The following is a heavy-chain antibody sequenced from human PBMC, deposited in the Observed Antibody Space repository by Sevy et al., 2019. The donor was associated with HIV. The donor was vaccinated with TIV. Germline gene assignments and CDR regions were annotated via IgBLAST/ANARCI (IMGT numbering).Heavy chain of an antibody. V-gene: IGHV3-48*02. D-gene: IGHD3-10*01. CDR2: ISSSSSTI. Sequence: GGSLRLSCAASGFTFSSYSMNWVRQAPGKGLEWVSYISSSSSTIYYADSVKGRFTISRDNAKNSLYLQMNSVRDEDTDVYYCARDDRVNSGGHFGYWGQGTLVTVSS. J-gene: IGHJ4*02. CDR1: GFTFSSYS. CDR3: ARDDRVNSGGHFGY.